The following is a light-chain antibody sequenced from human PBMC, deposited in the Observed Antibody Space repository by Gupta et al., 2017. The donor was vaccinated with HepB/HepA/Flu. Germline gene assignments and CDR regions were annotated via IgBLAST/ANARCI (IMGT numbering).Light chain of an antibody. V-gene: IGKV2-28*01. CDR1: QSLLHSNGYNY. CDR3: MQALQTWT. CDR2: LGS. J-gene: IGKJ1*01. Sequence: IVLTQSPLYLPVTPGEPASIPCRSSQSLLHSNGYNYLDWYLQKPGQSPQLLIYLGSNRASGVPDRFSGSGSGTDFTLKISRVEAEDVGVYYCMQALQTWTFGQGTKVEIK.